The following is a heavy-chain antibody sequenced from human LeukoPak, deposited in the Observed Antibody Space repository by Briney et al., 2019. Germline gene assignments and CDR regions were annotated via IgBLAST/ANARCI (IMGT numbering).Heavy chain of an antibody. CDR1: GASFSGYY. CDR3: ARGRDYAWGSYRYGVDY. J-gene: IGHJ4*02. V-gene: IGHV4-34*01. Sequence: SETLSLTCAVYGASFSGYYWSWIRQPPGRGLEWIGEINHSGSTNYNPSLKSRVTISVDTSKNQFSLKLSSVTAADTAVYYCARGRDYAWGSYRYGVDYWGQGTLVTVSS. CDR2: INHSGST. D-gene: IGHD3-16*02.